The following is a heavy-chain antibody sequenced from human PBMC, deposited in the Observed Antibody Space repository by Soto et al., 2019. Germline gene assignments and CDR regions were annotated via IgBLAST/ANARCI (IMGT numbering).Heavy chain of an antibody. Sequence: VGSLRLSCAASGFTFSNYVLHWVRQAPARGLEWVATIWHDGNNEYYGDSVKGRFTISRDNSERTVSLHMNSLKVEDTAVYYCASGPKFAYGYRGHWGQGTLVTVPS. J-gene: IGHJ4*02. V-gene: IGHV3-33*01. CDR2: IWHDGNNE. D-gene: IGHD5-12*01. CDR1: GFTFSNYV. CDR3: ASGPKFAYGYRGH.